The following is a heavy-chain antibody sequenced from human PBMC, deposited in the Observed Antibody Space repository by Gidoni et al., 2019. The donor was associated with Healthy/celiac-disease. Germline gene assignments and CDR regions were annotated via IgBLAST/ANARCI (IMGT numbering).Heavy chain of an antibody. V-gene: IGHV4-39*01. J-gene: IGHJ3*02. D-gene: IGHD3-22*01. CDR3: AITEDKWLSPYDAFDI. CDR1: GGSISSSSYY. CDR2: FYYSWST. Sequence: QLQLQESVPGLVKPAETLSLTCTVSGGSISSSSYYSGWIPQPPGKGLEWIGSFYYSWSTYYNPSLKSRVTISVDTSKNQFSLKLSSVTAADTAVYYCAITEDKWLSPYDAFDIWGQGTMVTVSS.